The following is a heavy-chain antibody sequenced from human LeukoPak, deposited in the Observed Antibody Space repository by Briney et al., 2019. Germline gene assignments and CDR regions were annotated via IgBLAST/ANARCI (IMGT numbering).Heavy chain of an antibody. D-gene: IGHD6-6*01. Sequence: GGSLRLSCAASGFTFSSFSMNWVRQAPGKGLEWVSSISGSSSYIYYADSVKGRFTISRDNAENSLYLQMNSLRDEDTAVYYCARDYSYSSSAAPHTWGQGTLVTVSS. J-gene: IGHJ4*02. CDR3: ARDYSYSSSAAPHT. V-gene: IGHV3-21*01. CDR2: ISGSSSYI. CDR1: GFTFSSFS.